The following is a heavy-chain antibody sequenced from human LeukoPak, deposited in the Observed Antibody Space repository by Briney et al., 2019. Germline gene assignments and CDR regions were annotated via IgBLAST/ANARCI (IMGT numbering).Heavy chain of an antibody. J-gene: IGHJ4*02. CDR3: AKKGYYDGSGYYMYYFDH. Sequence: PGGSLRLSCAASGFTVSSNYMSWVRRAPGKGLEWVSVIYSGGSTYYADSVKGRFTISRDNSKNTLYLQMNSLRAEDTAVYYCAKKGYYDGSGYYMYYFDHWGQGTLVTVSS. D-gene: IGHD3-22*01. CDR1: GFTVSSNY. V-gene: IGHV3-53*01. CDR2: IYSGGST.